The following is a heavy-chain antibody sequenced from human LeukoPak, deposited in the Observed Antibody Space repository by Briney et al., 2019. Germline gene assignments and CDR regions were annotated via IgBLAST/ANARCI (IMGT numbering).Heavy chain of an antibody. D-gene: IGHD3-10*01. J-gene: IGHJ4*02. CDR3: ARGRYYGSGSTNY. CDR1: GGSISSYY. V-gene: IGHV4-59*01. Sequence: PSETLSLTCTVSGGSISSYYWSWIRQPPGKGLEWIGYIYYSGSTNYNPSLKSRVTISVGTSKNQFSLKLSSVTAADTAVYYCARGRYYGSGSTNYWGQGTLVTVSS. CDR2: IYYSGST.